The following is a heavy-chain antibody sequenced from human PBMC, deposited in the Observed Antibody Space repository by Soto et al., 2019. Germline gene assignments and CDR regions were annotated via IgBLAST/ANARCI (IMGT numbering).Heavy chain of an antibody. V-gene: IGHV1-69*01. CDR3: ARTQEYLIRKYSYGYYWFDP. J-gene: IGHJ5*02. CDR1: GGTFSNNA. Sequence: QVQLVQSGAEVKKPGSSVKVSCKASGGTFSNNAISWVRQAPGQGLEWMGGIIPISGTTNYAQRLQARVTITADESSSTAYMELSTLRSEDTAVYFCARTQEYLIRKYSYGYYWFDPWGQGAVVNVTS. D-gene: IGHD3-22*01. CDR2: IIPISGTT.